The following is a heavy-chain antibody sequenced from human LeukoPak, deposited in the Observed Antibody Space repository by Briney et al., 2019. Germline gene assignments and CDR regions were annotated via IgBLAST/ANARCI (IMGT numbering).Heavy chain of an antibody. CDR1: GYTFISYV. CDR2: MNPKSGNT. J-gene: IGHJ5*02. CDR3: ARGLSLPYCSSTSCYWFDP. V-gene: IGHV1-8*03. Sequence: ASVKVSCKASGYTFISYVINWVRQATGQGLEWMGWMNPKSGNTGYAQKFQGRVTITRNTSISTVYMEFSSLTSEDTAVYYCARGLSLPYCSSTSCYWFDPWGQGPLVTVSS. D-gene: IGHD2-2*01.